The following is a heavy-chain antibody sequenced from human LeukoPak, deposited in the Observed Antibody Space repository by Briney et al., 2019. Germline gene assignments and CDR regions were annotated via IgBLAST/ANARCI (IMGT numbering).Heavy chain of an antibody. D-gene: IGHD3-10*01. J-gene: IGHJ3*02. CDR1: GFTFSNYW. CDR2: IKQDGSEK. Sequence: GGSLRLSCAASGFTFSNYWMSWVRQTPEKGLEWVANIKQDGSEKYYVDSVKGRFTISRDNSKNTLYLQMNSLRPEDTAAYFCAKARSGVSWAFDIWGQGTMVTVSS. V-gene: IGHV3-7*01. CDR3: AKARSGVSWAFDI.